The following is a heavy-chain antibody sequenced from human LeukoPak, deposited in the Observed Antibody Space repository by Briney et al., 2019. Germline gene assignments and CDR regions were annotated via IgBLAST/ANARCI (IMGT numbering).Heavy chain of an antibody. V-gene: IGHV3-23*01. CDR3: ARDGLAYYAFDI. D-gene: IGHD3-16*01. CDR2: ISGGGGGT. Sequence: GGSLRLSCAASGFTFSSYAMSWVRQAPGKGLEWVSSISGGGGGTYYADSVKGRFTLSRDISKNTLYLQMNSLRAEDTAVYYCARDGLAYYAFDIWGQGTMVTVSS. CDR1: GFTFSSYA. J-gene: IGHJ3*02.